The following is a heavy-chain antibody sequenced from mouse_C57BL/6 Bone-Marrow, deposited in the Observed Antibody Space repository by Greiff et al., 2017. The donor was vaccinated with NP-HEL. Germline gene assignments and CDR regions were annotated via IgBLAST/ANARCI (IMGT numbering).Heavy chain of an antibody. V-gene: IGHV1-26*01. CDR3: ARRLPYYYGSSYFDY. J-gene: IGHJ2*01. Sequence: EVQLHQSGPELVKPGASVKISCKASGYTFTDYYMNWVKQSHGKSLEWIGDINPNNGGTSYNQKFKGKATLTVDKSSSTAYMELRSLTSEDSAVYYCARRLPYYYGSSYFDYWGQGTTLTVSS. CDR1: GYTFTDYY. D-gene: IGHD1-1*01. CDR2: INPNNGGT.